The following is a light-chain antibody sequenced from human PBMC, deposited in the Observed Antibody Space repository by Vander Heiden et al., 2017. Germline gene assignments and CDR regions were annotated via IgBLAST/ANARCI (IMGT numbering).Light chain of an antibody. CDR1: SSNIGAGYD. Sequence: QSVLTQPPSVSGAPGQRVHLSCPGSSSNIGAGYDVHWYQQLPGTAPKLLIYGNANRPSGVPDRFSGSKSGTSASLAITGLQAEDEADDYCQSYDSSLSGSKVFGGGTKLTVL. CDR3: QSYDSSLSGSKV. V-gene: IGLV1-40*01. J-gene: IGLJ2*01. CDR2: GNA.